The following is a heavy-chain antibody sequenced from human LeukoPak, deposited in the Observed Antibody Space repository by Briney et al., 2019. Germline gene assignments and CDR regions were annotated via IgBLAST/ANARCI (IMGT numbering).Heavy chain of an antibody. V-gene: IGHV3-64*01. CDR2: ISSNGGST. J-gene: IGHJ5*02. D-gene: IGHD2-21*02. Sequence: PGGSLRLSCAASGFTFSSYAMHWVRQAPGKGLEYVSAISSNGGSTSYANSVKGRFTISRDSSKNTLYLQMGSLRAEDMAVYYCARDFGGGDYNHNWFDPWGQGTLVTVSS. CDR3: ARDFGGGDYNHNWFDP. CDR1: GFTFSSYA.